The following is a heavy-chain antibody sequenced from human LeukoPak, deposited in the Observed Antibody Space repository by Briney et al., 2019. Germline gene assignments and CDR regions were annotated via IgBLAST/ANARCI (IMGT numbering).Heavy chain of an antibody. D-gene: IGHD3-16*01. CDR1: GFAFSSYW. CDR3: ARDRGSDY. V-gene: IGHV3-7*03. CDR2: IKQDGSEK. Sequence: GGSLRLSCAAPGFAFSSYWMSWVRQAPGKGLEWVANIKQDGSEKYYVDSVKGRFTISRDNAKNSLYLQMNSLRAEDTAVYYCARDRGSDYWGQGTLVTVSS. J-gene: IGHJ4*02.